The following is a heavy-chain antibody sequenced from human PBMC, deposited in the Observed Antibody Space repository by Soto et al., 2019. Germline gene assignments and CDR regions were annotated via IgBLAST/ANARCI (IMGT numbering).Heavy chain of an antibody. Sequence: SQTLSLTCAISGDSVSSNSGGWNWIRQSPSRGLEWLGRTYCRSKWYNDYAVSVKSRITINPDTSKNQFSLQLNSVTPEDTAVYYCARAGSSWYGGMDVWGQGTTVTVS. CDR3: ARAGSSWYGGMDV. D-gene: IGHD6-13*01. V-gene: IGHV6-1*01. J-gene: IGHJ6*02. CDR1: GDSVSSNSGG. CDR2: TYCRSKWYN.